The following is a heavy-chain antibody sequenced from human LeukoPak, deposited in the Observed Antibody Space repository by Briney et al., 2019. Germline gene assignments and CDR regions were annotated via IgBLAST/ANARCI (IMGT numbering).Heavy chain of an antibody. CDR3: AAGGRSVLDF. D-gene: IGHD2-15*01. Sequence: GGSLRLSCAASGFTVSSSYMTWVRQAPGKGLEWVSVIYSGGNSYYADFLKGRFTISRDNSKNTLYLQMNNLRAEDTAVYYCAAGGRSVLDFWGQGALVPVSS. V-gene: IGHV3-66*01. CDR1: GFTVSSSY. CDR2: IYSGGNS. J-gene: IGHJ4*02.